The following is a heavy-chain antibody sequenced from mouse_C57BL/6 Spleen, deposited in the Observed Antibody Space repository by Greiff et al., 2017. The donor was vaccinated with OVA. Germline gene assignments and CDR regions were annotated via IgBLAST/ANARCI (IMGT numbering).Heavy chain of an antibody. Sequence: VQVVESGPELVKPGASVKISCKASGYAFSSSWMNWVKQRPGKGLEWIGRIYPGDGDTNYNGKFKGKATLTADKSSSTAYMQLSSLTSEDSAVYFCAARGGHYYGSSYGFAYWGQGTLVTVSA. CDR1: GYAFSSSW. D-gene: IGHD1-1*01. CDR3: AARGGHYYGSSYGFAY. J-gene: IGHJ3*01. CDR2: IYPGDGDT. V-gene: IGHV1-82*01.